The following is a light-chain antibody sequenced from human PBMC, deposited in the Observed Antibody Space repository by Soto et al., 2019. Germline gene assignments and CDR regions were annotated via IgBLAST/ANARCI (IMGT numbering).Light chain of an antibody. J-gene: IGLJ2*01. Sequence: QSVLTQPASVSGSPGQSITISCTGTSSDIDNYNYVSWYQQHPGKAPKLMIYDVSSRPSGVSDRFSGSKAGNTASLTISGLQAEDEADYFCSSWTTSTTMIFGGGTKVTVL. CDR1: SSDIDNYNY. CDR2: DVS. V-gene: IGLV2-14*01. CDR3: SSWTTSTTMI.